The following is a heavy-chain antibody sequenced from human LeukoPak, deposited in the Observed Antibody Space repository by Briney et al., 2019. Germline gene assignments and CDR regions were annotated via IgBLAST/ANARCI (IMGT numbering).Heavy chain of an antibody. D-gene: IGHD2-8*01. Sequence: GGSLRLSCAASGFAFSNAWMSWVRQAPGKGLEWVGRIKSKTDGGTTDYAAPVKGRFTISRDDSQNTLYLQMNSLKTEDTAVYYCTTLVEVGYYYYYGMDVWGEGTTVTVSS. V-gene: IGHV3-15*01. CDR3: TTLVEVGYYYYYGMDV. CDR1: GFAFSNAW. J-gene: IGHJ6*01. CDR2: IKSKTDGGTT.